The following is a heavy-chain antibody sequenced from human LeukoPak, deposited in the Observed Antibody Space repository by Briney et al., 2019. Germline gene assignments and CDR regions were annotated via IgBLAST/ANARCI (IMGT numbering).Heavy chain of an antibody. CDR2: FDPENDER. CDR3: ATEVTSIMPDY. J-gene: IGHJ4*02. CDR1: GHTLSELP. V-gene: IGHV1-24*01. D-gene: IGHD2-21*02. Sequence: ASVKVSCKVSGHTLSELPMYWVRQAPGEGLEWMGGFDPENDERIYAQKFRGRVTMTEDTSTNTAYMELSSLRSDDTAVYYCATEVTSIMPDYWGQGTLVTVSS.